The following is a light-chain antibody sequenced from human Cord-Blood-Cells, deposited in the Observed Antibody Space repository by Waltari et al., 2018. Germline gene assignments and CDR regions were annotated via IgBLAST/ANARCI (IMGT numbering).Light chain of an antibody. V-gene: IGLV2-23*01. Sequence: QSALTQPASVSGSTGQSITISCTGTRSDVGSYNLVSWYQQHPGKAPKLMIYEGSKRPSGVSNRFSGSNSGNTASLTISGLHAEDEADYYCCSYAGSSTWVFGGGTKLTVL. CDR1: RSDVGSYNL. CDR2: EGS. J-gene: IGLJ3*02. CDR3: CSYAGSSTWV.